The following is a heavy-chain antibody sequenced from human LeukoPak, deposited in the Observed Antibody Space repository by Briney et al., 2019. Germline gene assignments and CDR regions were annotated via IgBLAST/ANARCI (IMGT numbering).Heavy chain of an antibody. CDR2: IYHSGTT. D-gene: IGHD6-19*01. CDR1: GYSISNGYY. V-gene: IGHV4-38-2*02. Sequence: SETLSLTCTVSGYSISNGYYWGWIRQPPGKGLEWIGSIYHSGTTYYNPSLKRRVTMSVDTSQNQFFLKVNSVTAADTAVYYCARVTQKLERIAVARTSEWRANWYFDLWGRGTLVTVSS. CDR3: ARVTQKLERIAVARTSEWRANWYFDL. J-gene: IGHJ2*01.